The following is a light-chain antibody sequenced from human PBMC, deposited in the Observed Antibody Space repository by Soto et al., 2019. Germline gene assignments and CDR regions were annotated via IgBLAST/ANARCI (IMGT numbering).Light chain of an antibody. CDR1: NIGSKS. J-gene: IGLJ1*01. CDR3: QVWDSSSDHLNYV. Sequence: SYELTQPPSVSVAPGKTARITCGGNNIGSKSVHWYQQKPGQAPVLVIYYDSDRPSGIPERFSGSNSGNTATLTISRVEAGDEADYYCQVWDSSSDHLNYVFGTGTKVTVL. CDR2: YDS. V-gene: IGLV3-21*04.